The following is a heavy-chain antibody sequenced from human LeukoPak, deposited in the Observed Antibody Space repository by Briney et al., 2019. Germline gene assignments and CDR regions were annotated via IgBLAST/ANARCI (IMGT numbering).Heavy chain of an antibody. J-gene: IGHJ4*02. CDR1: GGSISSSSYY. CDR3: ATLYDYGSGSYYNYQTDY. CDR2: IYYSGSI. Sequence: PSETLSLTCTVSGGSISSSSYYWGWIRQPPGKGLEWIGSIYYSGSIYYNPSLKSRVTISVDTSKNQFSLKLSSVTAADTAVYYCATLYDYGSGSYYNYQTDYWGQGTLVTVSS. V-gene: IGHV4-39*07. D-gene: IGHD3-10*01.